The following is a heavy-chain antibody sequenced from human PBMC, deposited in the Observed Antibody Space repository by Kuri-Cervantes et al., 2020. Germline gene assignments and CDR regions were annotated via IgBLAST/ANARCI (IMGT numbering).Heavy chain of an antibody. J-gene: IGHJ4*02. V-gene: IGHV3-30-3*01. D-gene: IGHD1-26*01. CDR2: ISYDGSNK. CDR3: ARDGGSYFDY. CDR1: GFTFSSYA. Sequence: GGSLRLSCAASGFTFSSYAMHWVRQAPGKGLEWVAVISYDGSNKYYADSVKGRFTISRDNSKSTLYLQMNSLRAEDTAVYYCARDGGSYFDYCGQGTLVTVSS.